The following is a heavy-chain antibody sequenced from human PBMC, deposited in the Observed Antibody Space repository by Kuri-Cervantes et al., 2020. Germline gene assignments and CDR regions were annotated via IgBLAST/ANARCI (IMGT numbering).Heavy chain of an antibody. CDR2: MNPNSGNT. D-gene: IGHD6-13*01. CDR3: ARRRPSSSWYSGRGVGGWFDP. J-gene: IGHJ5*02. Sequence: ASVKVSCKASGYTFTSYDINWVRQATGQGLEWMGWMNPNSGNTGYAQKFQGWVTMTRDTSISTAYMEPSSLRSEDTAVYYCARRRPSSSWYSGRGVGGWFDPWGQGTLVTVSS. CDR1: GYTFTSYD. V-gene: IGHV1-8*01.